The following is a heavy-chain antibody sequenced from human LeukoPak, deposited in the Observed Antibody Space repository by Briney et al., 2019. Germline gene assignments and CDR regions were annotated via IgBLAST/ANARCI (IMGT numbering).Heavy chain of an antibody. CDR2: INPNSGGT. CDR3: ARDLRTKAAILYYYYYGMDV. D-gene: IGHD2-2*02. CDR1: GYTFTGYY. Sequence: ASVKVSCKASGYTFTGYYMHWVRQAPGQGLEWMGWINPNSGGTNYAQKFQGRVTMTRDTSISTAYMELSRLRSDDTAVYYCARDLRTKAAILYYYYYGMDVWSQGTTVTVSS. V-gene: IGHV1-2*02. J-gene: IGHJ6*02.